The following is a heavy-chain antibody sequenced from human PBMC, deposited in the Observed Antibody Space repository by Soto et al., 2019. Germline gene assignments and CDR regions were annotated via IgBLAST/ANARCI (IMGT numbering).Heavy chain of an antibody. Sequence: ASVKVSCKASGYTFTSYYMHWVRQAPGQGLEWMGIINPSGGSTSYAQKFQGRVTMTRDTSTSTVYMELSSLRSEDTAVYYCARDQYSSGWYGDYYYYGMDVWGQGXTVTVSS. CDR2: INPSGGST. CDR3: ARDQYSSGWYGDYYYYGMDV. D-gene: IGHD6-19*01. CDR1: GYTFTSYY. V-gene: IGHV1-46*01. J-gene: IGHJ6*02.